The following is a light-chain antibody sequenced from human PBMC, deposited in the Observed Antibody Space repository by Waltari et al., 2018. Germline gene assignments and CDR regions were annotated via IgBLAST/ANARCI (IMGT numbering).Light chain of an antibody. J-gene: IGKJ2*01. CDR1: QSLSNW. Sequence: DIQMTQSPSTLSVSVGDRVTITCRASQSLSNWLAWYQQKPGKAPKLLISKASSLERGVPSSFSGSGSGAEFTLTISSLQPDDFATYYCHQYYSYPYTFGQGTKLEI. V-gene: IGKV1-5*03. CDR2: KAS. CDR3: HQYYSYPYT.